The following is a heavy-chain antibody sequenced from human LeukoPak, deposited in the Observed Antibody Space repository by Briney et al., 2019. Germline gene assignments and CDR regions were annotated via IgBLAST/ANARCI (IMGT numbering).Heavy chain of an antibody. CDR3: ARGLAAPRAPNDY. CDR2: INPNSGGT. CDR1: GYTFTGYY. D-gene: IGHD6-6*01. J-gene: IGHJ4*02. V-gene: IGHV1-2*02. Sequence: ASVKVSCTASGYTFTGYYMHWVRQAPGQGLEWMGWINPNSGGTNYAQKFQGRVTMTRDTSVSTAYMELSRLRSDDTAVYYCARGLAAPRAPNDYWGQGTLVTVSS.